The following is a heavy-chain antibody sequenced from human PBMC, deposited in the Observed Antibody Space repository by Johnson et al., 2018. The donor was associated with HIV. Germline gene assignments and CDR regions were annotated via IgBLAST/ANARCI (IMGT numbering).Heavy chain of an antibody. V-gene: IGHV3-7*01. CDR3: AKDWSSSSRAFDI. Sequence: VQVVESGGGLIQPGGSLRLSCAASDFTFSSYWMSWVRQAPGKGLEWVANIKQDGSEKYYVDSVKGRFTISRDNSKNTLYLQMNSLRAEDTAVYYCAKDWSSSSRAFDIWGQGTMVTVSS. CDR1: DFTFSSYW. D-gene: IGHD6-6*01. CDR2: IKQDGSEK. J-gene: IGHJ3*02.